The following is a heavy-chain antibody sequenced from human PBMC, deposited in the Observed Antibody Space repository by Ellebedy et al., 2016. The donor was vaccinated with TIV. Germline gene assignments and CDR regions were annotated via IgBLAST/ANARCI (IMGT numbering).Heavy chain of an antibody. CDR2: INAGNGNT. CDR1: GYTFTSHT. CDR3: ARDPEGAYYYGSGKFDY. V-gene: IGHV1-3*01. J-gene: IGHJ4*02. D-gene: IGHD3-10*01. Sequence: ASVKVSCXASGYTFTSHTIDWVRQAPGQRLEWLGWINAGNGNTKYSQKFQGRVTITRDTSASTVYMEMSSLRPEDTAVFYCARDPEGAYYYGSGKFDYWGQGTLVTVSS.